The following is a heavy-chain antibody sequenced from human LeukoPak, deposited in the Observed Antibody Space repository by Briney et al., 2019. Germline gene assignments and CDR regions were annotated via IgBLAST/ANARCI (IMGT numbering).Heavy chain of an antibody. CDR1: GYTFTSNY. Sequence: ASVKVSCKAFGYTFTSNYMHWVRQAPGQGLEWMGWINPNSGGTNYAQKFQGRVTMTRDTSISTAYMELSRLRSDDTAVYYCARAYYYDSSGYPFWYWGQGTLVTVSS. V-gene: IGHV1-2*02. CDR2: INPNSGGT. J-gene: IGHJ4*02. D-gene: IGHD3-22*01. CDR3: ARAYYYDSSGYPFWY.